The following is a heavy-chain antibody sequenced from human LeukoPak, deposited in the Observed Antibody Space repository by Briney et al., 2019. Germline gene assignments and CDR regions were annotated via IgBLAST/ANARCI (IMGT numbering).Heavy chain of an antibody. J-gene: IGHJ4*02. CDR1: GFTISSYA. V-gene: IGHV3-23*01. D-gene: IGHD3-22*01. CDR2: ISGSGGST. Sequence: PGGSLRLSCAASGFTISSYAMSWVRQAPGKGLEWASAISGSGGSTYYADSVKGRFTISRDNSKNTLYLQMNSLRAEDTAVYYCAKHDGYMIVVVIPDFDYWSQGTLVTVSS. CDR3: AKHDGYMIVVVIPDFDY.